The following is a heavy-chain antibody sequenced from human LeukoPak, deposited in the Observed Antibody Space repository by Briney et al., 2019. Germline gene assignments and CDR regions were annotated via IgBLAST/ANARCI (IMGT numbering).Heavy chain of an antibody. Sequence: PSETLSLTCAVYGGSLSHYYWSWIRQPPGKGLEWIGEITHSGSTNYNPSLKSRVTVSVDTSKTQISLKLTSVTAADTAVYYCARATRFNQLGELWFDHWGQGTLVTVSS. CDR3: ARATRFNQLGELWFDH. V-gene: IGHV4-34*01. D-gene: IGHD3-16*01. CDR2: ITHSGST. J-gene: IGHJ5*02. CDR1: GGSLSHYY.